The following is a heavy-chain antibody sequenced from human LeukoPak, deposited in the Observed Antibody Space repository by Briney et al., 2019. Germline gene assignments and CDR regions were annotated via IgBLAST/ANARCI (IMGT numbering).Heavy chain of an antibody. CDR3: ARTSGRNWNYDY. CDR1: GGSISSSNYH. Sequence: SETLSLTYTVSGGSISSSNYHWGWIRQPPEKGLEWIGSINYDGGTYHNPSLQSRVTMSVDTSKNLFSLKLNSVAAADTAVYYCARTSGRNWNYDYWGQGTLVTVSS. V-gene: IGHV4-39*02. D-gene: IGHD1-7*01. CDR2: INYDGGT. J-gene: IGHJ4*02.